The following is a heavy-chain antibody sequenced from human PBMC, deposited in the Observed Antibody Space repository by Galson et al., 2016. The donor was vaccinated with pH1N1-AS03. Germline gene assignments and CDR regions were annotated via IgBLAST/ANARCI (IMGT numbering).Heavy chain of an antibody. Sequence: GLEWIGNIYHSGSTYYSPSLKSRVTISIDRSQNQFSLKLSSVTAADTAVYYCARGSGGYGLDVWGQGTTVTVSS. CDR3: ARGSGGYGLDV. J-gene: IGHJ6*02. D-gene: IGHD5-12*01. V-gene: IGHV4-30-2*01. CDR2: IYHSGST.